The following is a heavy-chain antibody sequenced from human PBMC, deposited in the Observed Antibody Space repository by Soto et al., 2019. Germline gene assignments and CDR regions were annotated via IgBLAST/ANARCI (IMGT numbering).Heavy chain of an antibody. CDR1: GGSISSGGYS. V-gene: IGHV4-4*02. CDR2: IYHSGST. D-gene: IGHD6-19*01. CDR3: ARGQWLAFDY. J-gene: IGHJ4*02. Sequence: SETLSLTCAVSGGSISSGGYSWSWVRQPPGKGLEWIGEIYHSGSTNSNPSLKSRVTMSVDKSKNQFSLILNSVTAADTAVYYCARGQWLAFDYWGQGTLVTVSS.